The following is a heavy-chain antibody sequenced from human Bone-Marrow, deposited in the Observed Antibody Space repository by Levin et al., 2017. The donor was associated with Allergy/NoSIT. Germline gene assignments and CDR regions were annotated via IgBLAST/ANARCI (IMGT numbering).Heavy chain of an antibody. Sequence: SETLSLTCTVSGASISEGAYYWSWIRQHPGKALEWIGYIYYSGSTKYNPSLESRVTISMDTPKNQFSLKLISVTAADTAMYYCARGRDSSSWYSLLWFDPWGQGTLVTVSS. CDR1: GASISEGAYY. CDR3: ARGRDSSSWYSLLWFDP. V-gene: IGHV4-31*03. D-gene: IGHD6-13*01. J-gene: IGHJ5*02. CDR2: IYYSGST.